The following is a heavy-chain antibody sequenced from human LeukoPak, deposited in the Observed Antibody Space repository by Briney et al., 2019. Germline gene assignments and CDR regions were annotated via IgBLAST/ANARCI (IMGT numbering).Heavy chain of an antibody. V-gene: IGHV3-23*01. CDR2: ISTDGGNT. J-gene: IGHJ4*02. Sequence: GGSLRLSCAASGFTSSSYAMSWVRQAPGRGLEWISAISTDGGNTYYADSVKGRFTISRDKSKNTAHLQMNSLRAEDTAVYHCARQLGYCSDGSCYFDFWGQGTLVTVSS. CDR3: ARQLGYCSDGSCYFDF. CDR1: GFTSSSYA. D-gene: IGHD2-15*01.